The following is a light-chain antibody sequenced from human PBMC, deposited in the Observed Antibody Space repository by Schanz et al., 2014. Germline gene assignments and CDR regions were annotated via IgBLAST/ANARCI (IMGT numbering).Light chain of an antibody. J-gene: IGKJ4*01. V-gene: IGKV1-5*03. Sequence: DIQMTQSPSTLSASVGDRVTITCRASQSISNWLAWYQQKPGKAPKPLIYKASSLEGGVPSRFSGSGSGTEFTLTISSLQLDDFASYYCQQYHSYPVTFGGGTKVQIK. CDR3: QQYHSYPVT. CDR1: QSISNW. CDR2: KAS.